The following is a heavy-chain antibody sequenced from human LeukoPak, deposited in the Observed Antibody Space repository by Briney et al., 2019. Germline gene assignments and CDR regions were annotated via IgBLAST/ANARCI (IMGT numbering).Heavy chain of an antibody. D-gene: IGHD3-10*01. CDR3: ARVLDGSGSRLFDY. V-gene: IGHV3-74*01. CDR1: GFTFSSYA. CDR2: INNDGSSA. J-gene: IGHJ4*02. Sequence: GGSLRLSCAASGFTFSSYAMSWVRQVPGKGLVWVSRINNDGSSASYVDSVKGRFTISRDNAKNTLYLQMNSLRAEDTAVYFCARVLDGSGSRLFDYWGQGTLVTVSS.